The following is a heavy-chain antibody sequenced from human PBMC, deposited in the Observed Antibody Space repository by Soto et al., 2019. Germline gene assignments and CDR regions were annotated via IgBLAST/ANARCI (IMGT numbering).Heavy chain of an antibody. Sequence: QVQLVQSGAEVKKPGSSMKVSCKASGGTFNSYDINWVRQAPGQGLEWMGGIIPIFETPKYAQKFQGRVTITADESTNTVYMELSSLRSEDTAMYYCARLSRPNYYDTSGFFKDNWFDPWGQGTLVTVSS. CDR2: IIPIFETP. D-gene: IGHD3-22*01. CDR1: GGTFNSYD. J-gene: IGHJ5*02. CDR3: ARLSRPNYYDTSGFFKDNWFDP. V-gene: IGHV1-69*01.